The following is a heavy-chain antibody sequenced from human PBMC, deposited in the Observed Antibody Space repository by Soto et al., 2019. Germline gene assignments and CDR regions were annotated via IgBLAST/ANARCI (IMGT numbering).Heavy chain of an antibody. D-gene: IGHD2-2*01. CDR1: GYTFTSYD. V-gene: IGHV1-8*01. CDR2: MNPNSGNT. J-gene: IGHJ6*02. CDR3: ARDPPIVLVPAAGRYYYYGMDV. Sequence: ASVKGSCKASGYTFTSYDINWVRQATGQGLEWMGWMNPNSGNTGYAQKFQGRVTITADESTSTAYMELSSLRSEDTAVYYCARDPPIVLVPAAGRYYYYGMDVWGQGTTVTVSS.